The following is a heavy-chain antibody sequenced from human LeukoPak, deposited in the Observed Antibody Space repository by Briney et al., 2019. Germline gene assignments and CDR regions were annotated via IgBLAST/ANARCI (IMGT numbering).Heavy chain of an antibody. CDR3: ASFPRSFGGNSQTDYFDY. J-gene: IGHJ4*02. D-gene: IGHD4-23*01. V-gene: IGHV1-69*06. CDR1: GYTFTSYY. Sequence: ASVKVSCKASGYTFTSYYMHWVRQAPGQGLEWMGGIIPIFGTANYAQKFQGRVTITADKSTSTAYMELSSLRSEDTAVYYCASFPRSFGGNSQTDYFDYWGQGTLVTVSS. CDR2: IIPIFGTA.